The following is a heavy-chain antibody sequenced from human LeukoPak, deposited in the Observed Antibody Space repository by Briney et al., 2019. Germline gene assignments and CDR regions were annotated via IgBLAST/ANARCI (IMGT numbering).Heavy chain of an antibody. Sequence: GRSLRLSCAASGFTSTNYAMNWVRQAPGKGLEWVAVIWYDGTKKYYADSVKGRFTISRDDSKNTLYLQMNSLRAEDTAVYYCARDFGVTNYHFDYWGQGALVTVSS. D-gene: IGHD3-16*01. CDR1: GFTSTNYA. J-gene: IGHJ4*02. V-gene: IGHV3-33*08. CDR3: ARDFGVTNYHFDY. CDR2: IWYDGTKK.